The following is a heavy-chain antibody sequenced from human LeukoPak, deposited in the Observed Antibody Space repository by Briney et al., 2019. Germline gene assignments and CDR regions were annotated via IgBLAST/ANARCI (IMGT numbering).Heavy chain of an antibody. CDR3: AKWGAQSGSYRVVDC. D-gene: IGHD3-10*01. CDR2: INGDGGST. CDR1: GITFRSYA. J-gene: IGHJ4*02. Sequence: PGGSLRLSCAASGITFRSYAMSWVRQARGKGLEWVSAINGDGGSTYYADSVKGRFTISRDNSNNTLVLQMNSLRVEDTAVYYCAKWGAQSGSYRVVDCWGRGTLVTVSS. V-gene: IGHV3-23*01.